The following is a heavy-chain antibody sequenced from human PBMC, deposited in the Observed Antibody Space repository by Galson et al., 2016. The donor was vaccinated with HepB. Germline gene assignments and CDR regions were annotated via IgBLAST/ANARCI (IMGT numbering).Heavy chain of an antibody. CDR2: IKSSGGNT. CDR1: GCTFNTYN. V-gene: IGHV1-46*02. Sequence: SVKVSCKASGCTFNTYNMHWVRQAPGQGLEWMGIIKSSGGNTIYAQKFQDRITMTRDTSTSTVYMELISLRSEDTAVYYCARELDHSFYFDYWGQGTLLTVSS. J-gene: IGHJ4*02. D-gene: IGHD1-14*01. CDR3: ARELDHSFYFDY.